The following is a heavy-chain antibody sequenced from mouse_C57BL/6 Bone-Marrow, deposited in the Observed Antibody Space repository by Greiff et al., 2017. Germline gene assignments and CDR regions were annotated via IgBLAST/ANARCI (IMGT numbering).Heavy chain of an antibody. CDR2: IDPSDSYT. CDR1: GYTFTSYW. D-gene: IGHD1-1*01. Sequence: QVQLQQPGAELVMPGASVKLSCKASGYTFTSYWMHWVKQRPGQGLEWIGEIDPSDSYTNYNQKFTGKSTLTVDKSSSTAYLQLSSLPSEDSAVYYCARGSYGSPPGSYDVWGTGTTVTVSS. J-gene: IGHJ1*03. CDR3: ARGSYGSPPGSYDV. V-gene: IGHV1-69*01.